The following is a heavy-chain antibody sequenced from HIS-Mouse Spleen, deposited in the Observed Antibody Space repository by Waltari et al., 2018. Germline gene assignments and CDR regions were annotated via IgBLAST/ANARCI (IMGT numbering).Heavy chain of an antibody. D-gene: IGHD6-13*01. CDR3: AREIPYSSSWYDWYFDL. CDR2: IYYSGGT. CDR1: GGSISSSSYY. V-gene: IGHV4-39*07. Sequence: QLQLQESGPGLVKPSETLSLTCTVSGGSISSSSYYWGWIRQPPGKGLEWIGNIYYSGGTSYNPSLKSRVTISVDTAKNQFSLKLSSVTAADTAVYYCAREIPYSSSWYDWYFDLWGRGTLVTVSS. J-gene: IGHJ2*01.